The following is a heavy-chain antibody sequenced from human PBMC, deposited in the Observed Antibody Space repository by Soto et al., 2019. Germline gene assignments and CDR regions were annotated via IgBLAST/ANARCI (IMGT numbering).Heavy chain of an antibody. CDR2: ISSSTSTM. D-gene: IGHD4-4*01. Sequence: GGSLRLSCAASGFIFSNYGMNWVRQAPGKGLEWVSYISSSTSTMYYADSVKGRFTISRDNAKNSLYLQMNILRAEDTAVYYCARTVGSYYYYYMD. J-gene: IGHJ6*03. CDR1: GFIFSNYG. V-gene: IGHV3-48*01. CDR3: ARTVGSYYYYYMD.